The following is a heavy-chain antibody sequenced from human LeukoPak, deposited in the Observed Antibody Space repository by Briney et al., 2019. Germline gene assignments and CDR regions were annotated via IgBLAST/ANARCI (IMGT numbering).Heavy chain of an antibody. CDR2: ITPSGSYI. D-gene: IGHD6-25*01. J-gene: IGHJ3*02. CDR1: GFTLSNSW. Sequence: AGGSLRLSCAASGFTLSNSWMHWVRQAPGKGLERVSSITPSGSYIYYATSVKGRFTISRDNAKNSLYLQMNSLRAEDTAVYYCARDFSSGSIWGQGTMVTVSS. V-gene: IGHV3-21*01. CDR3: ARDFSSGSI.